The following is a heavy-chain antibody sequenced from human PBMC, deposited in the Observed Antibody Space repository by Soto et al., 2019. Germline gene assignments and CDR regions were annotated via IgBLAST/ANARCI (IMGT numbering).Heavy chain of an antibody. Sequence: SETLSLTCSVSGGSFTDYYWTWIRQPPGKPLEWIGEISHGGTTKDNPFLHSRVTMSVDTSRNQFSLDLTSVTAADTAVYYCARGHTRRMTRGRGAAIMGKQLDSWGQGILVTVSS. D-gene: IGHD3-10*01. CDR1: GGSFTDYY. V-gene: IGHV4-34*01. J-gene: IGHJ4*02. CDR3: ARGHTRRMTRGRGAAIMGKQLDS. CDR2: ISHGGTT.